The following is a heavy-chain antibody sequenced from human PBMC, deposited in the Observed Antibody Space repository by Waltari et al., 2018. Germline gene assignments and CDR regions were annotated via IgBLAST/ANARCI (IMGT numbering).Heavy chain of an antibody. D-gene: IGHD3-10*01. J-gene: IGHJ5*02. CDR1: GYTFISHD. Sequence: QVQLVQSGAEVKKPGASVKVSCKAAGYTFISHDINWGRKATGQGLEWMGWMNPNSGNTGYAQKFQGRVTMTRNTSISTAYMELSSLRSDDTAVYYCARAFRSSWFGAWLDPWGQGTPVTVSS. CDR2: MNPNSGNT. CDR3: ARAFRSSWFGAWLDP. V-gene: IGHV1-8*01.